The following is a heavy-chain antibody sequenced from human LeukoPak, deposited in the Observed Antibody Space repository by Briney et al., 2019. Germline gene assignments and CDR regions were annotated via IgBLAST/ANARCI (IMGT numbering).Heavy chain of an antibody. V-gene: IGHV3-21*01. D-gene: IGHD3-9*01. J-gene: IGHJ4*02. CDR2: ISTSSIYI. CDR3: ARGAIDY. Sequence: SGGSLRLSCAASGFAFSSYSMNWVRQAPGRGLEWVSSISTSSIYIYYADSVKGRFTISRDNAKKSLYLQVNSLRAEDTAVYYCARGAIDYWGQGTLVTVSS. CDR1: GFAFSSYS.